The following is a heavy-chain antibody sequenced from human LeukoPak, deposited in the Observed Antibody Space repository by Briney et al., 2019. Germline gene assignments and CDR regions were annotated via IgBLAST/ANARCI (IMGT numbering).Heavy chain of an antibody. CDR3: ATYRQVLLPFES. CDR1: GFTFSTFA. V-gene: IGHV3-23*01. D-gene: IGHD2-8*02. Sequence: GGSLRLSCAASGFTFSTFAMIWVRQPPGKGLEWVSSIFPSGGEIHYADSVRGRFTISRDNSKSTLSLQMSSLRAGDTAIYYCATYRQVLLPFESWGQGTLVTVSS. J-gene: IGHJ4*02. CDR2: IFPSGGEI.